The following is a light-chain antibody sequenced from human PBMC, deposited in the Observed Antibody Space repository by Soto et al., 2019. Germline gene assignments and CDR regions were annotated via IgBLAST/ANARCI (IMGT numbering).Light chain of an antibody. CDR3: QQYGNSPSLT. CDR2: GES. Sequence: EIVLTQSPGTLSLSPGERATLSCRASQSVSSSCLAWYQQKPGQAPRLLIYGESSRATGIPDRFSGSGSGTDFTLTSSRLEPEDFAVYYCQQYGNSPSLTFGGGTNVEIK. CDR1: QSVSSSC. V-gene: IGKV3-20*01. J-gene: IGKJ4*01.